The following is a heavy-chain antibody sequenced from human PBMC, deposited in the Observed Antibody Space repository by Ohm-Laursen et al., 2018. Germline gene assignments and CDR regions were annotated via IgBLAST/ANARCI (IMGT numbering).Heavy chain of an antibody. V-gene: IGHV1-46*01. CDR3: ARGQPIDF. CDR2: IRFGSGST. Sequence: ASVKVSCKASGYTFTHDYIHWVRQAPGQGLEWIGIIRFGSGSTTYTQKIQDRVTMTRDTSTSTVYMELSSLRSEDTAMYYCARGQPIDFWGQGTLVTVSS. J-gene: IGHJ4*02. CDR1: GYTFTHDY.